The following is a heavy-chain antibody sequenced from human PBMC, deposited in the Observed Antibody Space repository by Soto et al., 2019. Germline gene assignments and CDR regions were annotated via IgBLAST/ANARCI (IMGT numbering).Heavy chain of an antibody. CDR2: IYYSGST. CDR3: ARMVEPAPGYYYYMDV. Sequence: QVQLQESGPGLVKPSQTLSLTCTVSGGSISSGGYYWSWIRQHPGKGLEWIGYIYYSGSTYYNPSLKSRVTISVDTSKNQFSLKLSSVTAADTAVYYCARMVEPAPGYYYYMDVWGQGTMVTVSS. CDR1: GGSISSGGYY. V-gene: IGHV4-31*03. D-gene: IGHD1-1*01. J-gene: IGHJ6*03.